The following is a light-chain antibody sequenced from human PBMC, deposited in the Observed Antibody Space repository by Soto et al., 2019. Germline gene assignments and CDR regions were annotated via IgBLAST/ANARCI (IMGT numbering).Light chain of an antibody. CDR3: QQFLAT. CDR2: GAS. Sequence: EIVLTQSPGTLSLSPGERVTLSCRASQSLSSNYLAWYQQKHGQAPRLLIYGASNRATCIPVRFSGSGSGTDFTLTISRLEPEDFAVYYCQQFLATFGQGTKVEIK. V-gene: IGKV3-20*01. CDR1: QSLSSNY. J-gene: IGKJ1*01.